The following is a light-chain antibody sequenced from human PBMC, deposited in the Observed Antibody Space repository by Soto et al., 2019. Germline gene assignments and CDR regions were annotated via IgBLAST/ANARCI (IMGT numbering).Light chain of an antibody. Sequence: DILMTQSPGTLSVSPGERVTLSCRASQSVSSKLAWYQQKPGQAPRLLILDSSTRATGIPARFRGSGSGTEFTLTITSLQSEDFAAYYCQQYWRWPITFGQGTRLEVK. CDR1: QSVSSK. CDR2: DSS. CDR3: QQYWRWPIT. V-gene: IGKV3-15*01. J-gene: IGKJ5*01.